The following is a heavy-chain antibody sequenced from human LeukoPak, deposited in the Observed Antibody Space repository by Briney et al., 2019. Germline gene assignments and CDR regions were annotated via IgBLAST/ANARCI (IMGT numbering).Heavy chain of an antibody. D-gene: IGHD5-12*01. J-gene: IGHJ4*02. CDR3: AREKGYSGYDSFDY. Sequence: ASVKVSCKTSGFISTSYVMHWVRQAPGQRPEWMGWINAGNGNTKYSQKFQGRVTFTRDTSASTAYMALSSLRIEDTAVYYCAREKGYSGYDSFDYWGRGTLVTVSS. V-gene: IGHV1-3*01. CDR2: INAGNGNT. CDR1: GFISTSYV.